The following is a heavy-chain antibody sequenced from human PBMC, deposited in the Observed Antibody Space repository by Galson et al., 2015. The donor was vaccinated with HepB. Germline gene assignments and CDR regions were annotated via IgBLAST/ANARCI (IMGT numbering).Heavy chain of an antibody. J-gene: IGHJ5*02. CDR3: ARVFSVAVPTALRYSWFDP. V-gene: IGHV4-59*01. Sequence: ETLSLTCTVSGASISSYYWSWIRQPPGKGLEWIANVYSSGSANYNPSLKSRITVSVDTSKHQFSLKVRSVTPADTAVYYCARVFSVAVPTALRYSWFDPWGQGTLVTVSS. CDR1: GASISSYY. D-gene: IGHD2-2*01. CDR2: VYSSGSA.